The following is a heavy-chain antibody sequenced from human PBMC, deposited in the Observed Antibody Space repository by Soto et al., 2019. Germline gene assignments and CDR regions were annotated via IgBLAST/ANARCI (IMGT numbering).Heavy chain of an antibody. CDR3: AKDSKSVSVSAARVYGMDV. V-gene: IGHV3-23*01. Sequence: EVQILESGGGMLQPGGSLKLSCAASGFMFSGSAMPWVRQAPGKGLEWVSPTRSSGDNTYSADAVKGRFTVSRDNSKNTLFLEMSSLRAEDSAIYYCAKDSKSVSVSAARVYGMDVWGQGTTVTVSS. CDR2: TRSSGDNT. J-gene: IGHJ6*02. CDR1: GFMFSGSA. D-gene: IGHD2-2*01.